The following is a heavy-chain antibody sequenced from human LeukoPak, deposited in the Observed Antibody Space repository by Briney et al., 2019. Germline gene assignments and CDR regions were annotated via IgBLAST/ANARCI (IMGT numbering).Heavy chain of an antibody. V-gene: IGHV3-53*01. CDR3: ARERPYYYDSSGYYSGAFDI. J-gene: IGHJ3*02. Sequence: GGSLRLSCAASGFTVSSNYMSWVRQAPGKGLEWVSVIYSGGSTYYADSVKGRFTIPRDNSKNTLYLQMNSLRDEDTAVYYCARERPYYYDSSGYYSGAFDIWGQGTMVTVSS. CDR1: GFTVSSNY. D-gene: IGHD3-22*01. CDR2: IYSGGST.